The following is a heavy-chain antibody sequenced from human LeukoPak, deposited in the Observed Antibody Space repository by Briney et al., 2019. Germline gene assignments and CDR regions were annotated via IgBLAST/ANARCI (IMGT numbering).Heavy chain of an antibody. J-gene: IGHJ4*02. CDR3: ARDLGIAVAGSFHFDY. CDR2: IYYSGST. CDR1: GGSISSGDYY. V-gene: IGHV4-30-4*01. D-gene: IGHD6-19*01. Sequence: SETLSLTCTVSGGSISSGDYYWSWIRQPPGKGLEWIGYIYYSGSTYYNPSLKSRVTISVDTSKNQFSLKLSSVTAADTAVYYCARDLGIAVAGSFHFDYWGQGTLVTVSS.